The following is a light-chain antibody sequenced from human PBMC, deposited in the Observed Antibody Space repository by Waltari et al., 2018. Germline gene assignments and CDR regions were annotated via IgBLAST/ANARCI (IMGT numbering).Light chain of an antibody. J-gene: IGLJ1*01. CDR3: QTWDSSSNFV. V-gene: IGLV3-1*01. CDR2: QDK. Sequence: SFELTPPPSVSVSAGQTATISCSGDKLGYRYTSWYQQKPGQSPVVVIYQDKKRPSGIPERFSGSNSGNTATLTISGTQATDEADYYCQTWDSSSNFVFGTGTTVSVL. CDR1: KLGYRY.